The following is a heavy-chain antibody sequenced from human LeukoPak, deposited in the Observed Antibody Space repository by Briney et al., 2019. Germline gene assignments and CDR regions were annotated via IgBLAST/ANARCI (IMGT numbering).Heavy chain of an antibody. CDR2: IYSGGST. J-gene: IGHJ4*02. V-gene: IGHV3-66*01. D-gene: IGHD6-25*01. CDR1: GVTFSSYA. CDR3: ARERGHLDY. Sequence: GGSLRLSCAASGVTFSSYALSWVRQAPGKGLEWVSVIYSGGSTYYADSVKGRFTISRDNSKNTLYLQMNSLRAEDTAVYYCARERGHLDYWGQGTLVTVSS.